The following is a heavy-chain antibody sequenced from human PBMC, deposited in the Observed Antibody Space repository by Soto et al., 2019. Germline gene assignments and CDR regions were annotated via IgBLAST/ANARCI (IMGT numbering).Heavy chain of an antibody. CDR2: ISYDGSNK. CDR3: ASPSFKRTYYYFDY. CDR1: GFTFSSYA. D-gene: IGHD1-26*01. J-gene: IGHJ4*02. V-gene: IGHV3-30-3*01. Sequence: QVQLVESGGGVVQPGRSLRLSCADSGFTFSSYAMHWVRQAPGKGLEWVAVISYDGSNKYYEDSVKGRFTISRDNSKNTLYLQMNSLRAEDTAVYYCASPSFKRTYYYFDYWGQGTLVTVSS.